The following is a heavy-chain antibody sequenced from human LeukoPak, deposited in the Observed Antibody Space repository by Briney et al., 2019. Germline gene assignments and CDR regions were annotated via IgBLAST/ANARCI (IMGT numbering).Heavy chain of an antibody. J-gene: IGHJ6*03. CDR1: GGSISSSSYY. CDR2: IYYSGST. V-gene: IGHV4-39*01. CDR3: ARVLVTYYYVDYYMDV. Sequence: KPSETLSLTCTVSGGSISSSSYYWGWIRQPPGKGLEWIGSIYYSGSTYYNPSLKSRVTISVDTSKNQFPLKLSSVTAADTAVYYCARVLVTYYYVDYYMDVWGKGTTVTVSS. D-gene: IGHD3-10*02.